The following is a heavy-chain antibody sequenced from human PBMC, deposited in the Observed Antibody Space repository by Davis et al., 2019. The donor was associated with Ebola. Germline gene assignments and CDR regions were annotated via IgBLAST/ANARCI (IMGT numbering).Heavy chain of an antibody. Sequence: HTGGSLRLSCAASGFTFSSYEMSWVRQAPGKGLVWVSRINSDGSSTSYADSVKGRFTISRDNAKNTLYLQMNSLRAEDTAVYYCVSDWEYYFDYWGQGTLVTVSS. CDR2: INSDGSST. CDR1: GFTFSSYE. J-gene: IGHJ4*02. D-gene: IGHD1-26*01. V-gene: IGHV3-74*01. CDR3: VSDWEYYFDY.